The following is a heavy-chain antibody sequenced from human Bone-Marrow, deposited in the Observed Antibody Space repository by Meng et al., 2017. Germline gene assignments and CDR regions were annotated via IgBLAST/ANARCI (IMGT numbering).Heavy chain of an antibody. CDR2: IWYDGSNK. CDR3: ARDRIWGDPHRVGLAF. Sequence: GGSLRLSCAASGFTFSSYGMHWVRQAPGKGLEWVAVIWYDGSNKYYADSVKGRFTISRDNSKNTLYLQMNRLRAEDTAVYYCARDRIWGDPHRVGLAFRGQGTLVTVSS. J-gene: IGHJ4*02. V-gene: IGHV3-33*01. CDR1: GFTFSSYG. D-gene: IGHD2-15*01.